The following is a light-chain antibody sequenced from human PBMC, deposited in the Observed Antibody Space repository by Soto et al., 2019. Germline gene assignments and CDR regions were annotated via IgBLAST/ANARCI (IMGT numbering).Light chain of an antibody. CDR1: QSVDSW. CDR3: QQYKTYPYT. J-gene: IGKJ2*01. Sequence: DIQMTQSPSTLSASVGDRVTITCRASQSVDSWLAWYQLKPGKAPNLLIYKATRLAGGVPSRFSGSGSGTDFTLTVSSLQPDDFATYYAQQYKTYPYTFGQGTKVEMK. V-gene: IGKV1-5*03. CDR2: KAT.